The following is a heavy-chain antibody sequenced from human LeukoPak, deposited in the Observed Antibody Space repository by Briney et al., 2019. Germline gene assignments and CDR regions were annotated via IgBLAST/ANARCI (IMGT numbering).Heavy chain of an antibody. CDR2: IDPTDSYT. D-gene: IGHD3-10*01. V-gene: IGHV5-10-1*01. Sequence: GESLKISCNASGYSFTSYWISWVRPMPGEGLEWMGNIDPTDSYTNYSPSFQGHVTISADKSISTAYLQWRRLKASDTAMYYCARHSGFGDFINWFDPWGQGTLVTVSS. CDR1: GYSFTSYW. CDR3: ARHSGFGDFINWFDP. J-gene: IGHJ5*02.